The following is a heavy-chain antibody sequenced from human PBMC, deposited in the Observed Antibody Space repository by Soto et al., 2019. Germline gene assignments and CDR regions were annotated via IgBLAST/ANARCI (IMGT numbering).Heavy chain of an antibody. CDR2: ISAYDGNT. Sequence: ASVRVSPMASVYTFNSYGISWVLQAPGQGLEWMGWISAYDGNTNYAQKRQGRFTISRDNSKNTLDLQMNSLRAEDTAVYYCAKDCGYSYGYDAFDIWGQGTMVTVSS. CDR3: AKDCGYSYGYDAFDI. J-gene: IGHJ3*02. D-gene: IGHD5-18*01. CDR1: VYTFNSYG. V-gene: IGHV1-18*01.